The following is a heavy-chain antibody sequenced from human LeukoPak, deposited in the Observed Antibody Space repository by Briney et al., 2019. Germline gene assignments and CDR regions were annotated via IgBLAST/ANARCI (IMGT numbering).Heavy chain of an antibody. CDR3: AKQAGGSGNYYYY. J-gene: IGHJ4*02. CDR1: GFTFSSYA. V-gene: IGHV3-23*01. D-gene: IGHD3-10*01. CDR2: ISGSGGTT. Sequence: PGGSLRLSCEASGFTFSSYAMSWVRQAPGKGLEWVSAISGSGGTTYYADSVKGRFTISRDNSKNTLYLQMSSLRAEDKAVYFCAKQAGGSGNYYYYWGQGTLVTVSS.